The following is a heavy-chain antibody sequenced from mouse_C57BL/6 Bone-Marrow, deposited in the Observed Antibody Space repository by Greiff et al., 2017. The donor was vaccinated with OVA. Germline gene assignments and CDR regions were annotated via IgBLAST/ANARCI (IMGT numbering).Heavy chain of an antibody. J-gene: IGHJ4*01. CDR1: GFTFSSYG. CDR2: ISSGGSYT. V-gene: IGHV5-6*01. Sequence: EVKLMESGGDLVKPGGSLKLSCAASGFTFSSYGLSWVRQTPDKRLEWVATISSGGSYTYYPDSVKGRFTISRDNAKNTQYLQLSSLKSEDTAMYYGASLGNSYAMDYWGQGTSVTVSS. CDR3: ASLGNSYAMDY. D-gene: IGHD2-1*01.